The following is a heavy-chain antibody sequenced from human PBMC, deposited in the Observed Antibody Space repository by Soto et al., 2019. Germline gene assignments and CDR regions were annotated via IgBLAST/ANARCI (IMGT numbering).Heavy chain of an antibody. D-gene: IGHD3-9*01. CDR2: IIPIFGTA. V-gene: IGHV1-69*01. CDR1: GGTFSSYA. J-gene: IGHJ6*02. Sequence: QVQLVQSGAEVKKPGSSVKVSCKASGGTFSSYAISWVRQAPGQGLEWMGGIIPIFGTANYAQKFQGRVTITADESTSTAYMELSSLRAEDTAVYYCAREAYYDILTGDSTTPSGPIDVWGQGTTATVSS. CDR3: AREAYYDILTGDSTTPSGPIDV.